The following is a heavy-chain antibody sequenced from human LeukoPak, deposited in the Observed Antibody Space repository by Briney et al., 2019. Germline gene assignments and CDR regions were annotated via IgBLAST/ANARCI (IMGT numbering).Heavy chain of an antibody. CDR2: INPNSGGT. CDR3: ARGQAGYSYGPDPYYYYGMDV. Sequence: GASVKVSCKASGYTFTGYYMHWVRQAPGQGLEWMGWINPNSGGTNYAQKFQGRVTMTRDTSISTAYMELSRLRSDDTAVYYCARGQAGYSYGPDPYYYYGMDVWGQGTTVTVSS. J-gene: IGHJ6*02. V-gene: IGHV1-2*02. D-gene: IGHD5-18*01. CDR1: GYTFTGYY.